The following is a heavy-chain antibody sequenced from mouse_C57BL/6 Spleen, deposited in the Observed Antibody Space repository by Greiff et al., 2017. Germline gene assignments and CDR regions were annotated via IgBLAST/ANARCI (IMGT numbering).Heavy chain of an antibody. J-gene: IGHJ4*01. Sequence: QVQLQQSGAELARPGASVKLSCKASGYTFTSYGISWVKQRTGQGLEWIGEIYPRSGNTYYNEKFKGKATLTADKSSSTAYMELRSLTSEDSAVYFCARFITTVVATGRNAMDYWGQGTSVTVSS. V-gene: IGHV1-81*01. D-gene: IGHD1-1*01. CDR3: ARFITTVVATGRNAMDY. CDR2: IYPRSGNT. CDR1: GYTFTSYG.